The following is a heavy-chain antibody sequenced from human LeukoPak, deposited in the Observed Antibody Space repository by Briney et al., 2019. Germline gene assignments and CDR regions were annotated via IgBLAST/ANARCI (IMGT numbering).Heavy chain of an antibody. Sequence: ASVKVSCKASGYTFTGYYMHWVRQAPGQGLQWMGRINPNSGGTNYAQKFQGRVTMTRDTSISTAYMELSRLRSDDTAVYYCARGGGDGYNYVDYWGQGTLVTVSS. CDR1: GYTFTGYY. J-gene: IGHJ4*02. V-gene: IGHV1-2*06. CDR2: INPNSGGT. D-gene: IGHD5-24*01. CDR3: ARGGGDGYNYVDY.